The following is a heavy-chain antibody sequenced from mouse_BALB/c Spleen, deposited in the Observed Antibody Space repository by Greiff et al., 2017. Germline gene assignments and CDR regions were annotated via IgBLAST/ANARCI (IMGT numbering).Heavy chain of an antibody. D-gene: IGHD1-1*01. Sequence: VQLQQSGAELVKPGASVKLSCTASGFNIKDTYMHWVKQRPEQGLEWIGRIDPANGNTKYDPKFQGKATITADTSSNTAYLQLSSLTSEDTAVYYCARTTVVARDYAMDYWGQGTSVTVSS. J-gene: IGHJ4*01. CDR1: GFNIKDTY. V-gene: IGHV14-3*02. CDR2: IDPANGNT. CDR3: ARTTVVARDYAMDY.